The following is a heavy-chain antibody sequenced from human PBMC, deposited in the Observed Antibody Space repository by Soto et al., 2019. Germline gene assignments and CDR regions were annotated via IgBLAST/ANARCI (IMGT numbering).Heavy chain of an antibody. Sequence: SVKVSCKASGGTFSTYTITWVRQAPGQGLEWMGRIIPIIGIINYAQKFQGRVTITADKFTGTAYMELTRLRSEDTAVYYCATPQDYDDCLDSWGQGTLVTVSS. CDR1: GGTFSTYT. D-gene: IGHD3-22*01. V-gene: IGHV1-69*02. CDR3: ATPQDYDDCLDS. CDR2: IIPIIGII. J-gene: IGHJ4*02.